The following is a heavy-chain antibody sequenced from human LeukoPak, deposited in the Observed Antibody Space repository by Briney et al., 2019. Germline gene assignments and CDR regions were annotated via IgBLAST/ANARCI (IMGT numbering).Heavy chain of an antibody. V-gene: IGHV3-21*01. J-gene: IGHJ4*02. CDR2: ISSSRSYI. D-gene: IGHD2-21*01. Sequence: GGSLLLSCRGSCFTFMSSRMNLVRQAPRNGVELVTSISSSRSYIYYADSVKGRFTISRDNAKNTLYLQMNSLRAEDTAVYYCARLRWGGLYYFDYWGQGTLVTVSS. CDR3: ARLRWGGLYYFDY. CDR1: CFTFMSSR.